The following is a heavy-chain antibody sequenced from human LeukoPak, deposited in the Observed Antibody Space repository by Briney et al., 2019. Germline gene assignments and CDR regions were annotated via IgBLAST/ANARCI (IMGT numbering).Heavy chain of an antibody. CDR3: ARLRLQHNPKYYCDY. V-gene: IGHV4-34*01. CDR2: INHSGST. CDR1: GGSFSGYY. Sequence: SETLSLTCAVYGGSFSGYYWSWIRQPPGKGLEWIGEINHSGSTNYNPSLKSRVTISVDTSKNQFSVKLSAVTAADTAVYYCARLRLQHNPKYYCDYGGQGTLVTVSS. D-gene: IGHD5-24*01. J-gene: IGHJ4*02.